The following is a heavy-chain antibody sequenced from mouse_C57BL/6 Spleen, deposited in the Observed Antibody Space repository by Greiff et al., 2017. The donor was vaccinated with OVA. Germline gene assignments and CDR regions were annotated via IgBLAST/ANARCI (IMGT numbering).Heavy chain of an antibody. CDR1: GYTFTSYW. CDR3: VRAMELHLDY. Sequence: QVQLQQPGAELVMPGASVKLSCKASGYTFTSYWMHWVKQRPGQGLEWIGEIDPSDSYTNYNQKFKGKSTLTVDKSSSTAYMQLSSLTSEDSAVYYCVRAMELHLDYWGQGTTLTVSS. V-gene: IGHV1-69*01. J-gene: IGHJ2*01. CDR2: IDPSDSYT. D-gene: IGHD6-5*01.